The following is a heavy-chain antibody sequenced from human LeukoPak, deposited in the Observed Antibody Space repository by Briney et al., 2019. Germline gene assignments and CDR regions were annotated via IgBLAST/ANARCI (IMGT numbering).Heavy chain of an antibody. Sequence: SVKVSCKASGGTFSSYAISWVRQAPGQGLEWMGGIIPIFGTANYAQKFQGRVTITADESTSTAYMELSSLRSEDTAVYYCAKDSRLRYYDSSGYYLAWGQGTLVTVSS. CDR1: GGTFSSYA. CDR2: IIPIFGTA. V-gene: IGHV1-69*13. J-gene: IGHJ4*02. D-gene: IGHD3-22*01. CDR3: AKDSRLRYYDSSGYYLA.